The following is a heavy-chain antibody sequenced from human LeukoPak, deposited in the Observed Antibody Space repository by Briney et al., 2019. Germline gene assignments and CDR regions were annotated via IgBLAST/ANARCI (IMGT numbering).Heavy chain of an antibody. Sequence: ASVKVSCKASGYTFTSYDINWVRQATGQGLEWMGWMNPNSGNTGYAQKFQGRVTMTRNTSISTAYMELSSLRSEDTAVYYCARGGRSTYYYDSSGYFGCDYWGQGTLVTVSS. CDR1: GYTFTSYD. CDR2: MNPNSGNT. CDR3: ARGGRSTYYYDSSGYFGCDY. D-gene: IGHD3-22*01. V-gene: IGHV1-8*01. J-gene: IGHJ4*02.